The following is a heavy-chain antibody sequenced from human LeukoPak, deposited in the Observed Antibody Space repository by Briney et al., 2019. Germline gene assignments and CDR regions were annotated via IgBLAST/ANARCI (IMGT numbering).Heavy chain of an antibody. D-gene: IGHD3-9*01. J-gene: IGHJ4*02. Sequence: SETLSLTCAVYGGSFSGYYWSWIRQPPGKGLEWIGEINHSGSTNYNPSLKSRVTISVDTSKNQFSLKLSSVTAADTAVYYCASKRLRYFDWLPRHQRSSASGPDYWGQGTLVTVSS. CDR2: INHSGST. CDR1: GGSFSGYY. CDR3: ASKRLRYFDWLPRHQRSSASGPDY. V-gene: IGHV4-34*01.